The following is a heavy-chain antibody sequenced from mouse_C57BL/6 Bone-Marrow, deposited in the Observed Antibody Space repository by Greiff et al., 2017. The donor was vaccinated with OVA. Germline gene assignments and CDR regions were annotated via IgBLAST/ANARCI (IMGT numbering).Heavy chain of an antibody. J-gene: IGHJ3*01. CDR1: GYTFTSYG. D-gene: IGHD1-1*01. Sequence: EVQLQQSGAELVRPGSSVKMSCKTSGYTFTSYGINWVKQRPGQGLEWIGYIYIGNGYTEYNEKFKGKATLTSDTSSSTAYMQLSILTSEDSAIYFCARSGPYYYGSRKAWFAYWGQGTLVTVSA. V-gene: IGHV1-58*01. CDR3: ARSGPYYYGSRKAWFAY. CDR2: IYIGNGYT.